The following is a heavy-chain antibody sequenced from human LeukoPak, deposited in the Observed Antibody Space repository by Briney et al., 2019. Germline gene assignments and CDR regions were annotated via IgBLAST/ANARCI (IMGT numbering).Heavy chain of an antibody. CDR1: GYSFTSYW. CDR3: ARQLEPDYYYYYMDV. V-gene: IGHV5-51*01. D-gene: IGHD1-1*01. CDR2: IYPGDSDT. Sequence: GESLKISCRGSGYSFTSYWFGWVRQMPGKGLEWMGIIYPGDSDTRYSPSFQGQVTISADKSISTAYLQWSSLKASDTAMYYCARQLEPDYYYYYMDVWGKGTTVTVSS. J-gene: IGHJ6*03.